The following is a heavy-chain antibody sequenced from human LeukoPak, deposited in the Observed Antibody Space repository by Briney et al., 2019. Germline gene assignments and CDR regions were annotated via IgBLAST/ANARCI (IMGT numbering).Heavy chain of an antibody. J-gene: IGHJ3*02. CDR2: IYHSGST. Sequence: SETLSLTCTVSGYSISSGYYWGWIRQPPGKGLEWIGSIYHSGSTYYNPSLKSRVTISVDTSKNQFSLKLSSVTAADTAVYYCARRNYDYVWGTYRYDAFDIWGQGTMVTVSS. D-gene: IGHD3-16*02. CDR1: GYSISSGYY. V-gene: IGHV4-38-2*02. CDR3: ARRNYDYVWGTYRYDAFDI.